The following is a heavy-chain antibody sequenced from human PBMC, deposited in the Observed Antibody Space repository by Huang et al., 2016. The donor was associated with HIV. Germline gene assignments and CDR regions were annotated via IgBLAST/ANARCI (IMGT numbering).Heavy chain of an antibody. J-gene: IGHJ4*02. Sequence: EVQLVESGGGLVQPGGSLRLSCAASGFTFSSYWRHWVRQVPGKGLGCVSQMKSDGSSTSYADSVKGRFTIARDNAKNTLYLQMNSLRAEDTAVYYCARGSRQGKYYYGSGTAYWGQGTLVTVSS. D-gene: IGHD3-10*01. CDR3: ARGSRQGKYYYGSGTAY. V-gene: IGHV3-74*01. CDR1: GFTFSSYW. CDR2: MKSDGSST.